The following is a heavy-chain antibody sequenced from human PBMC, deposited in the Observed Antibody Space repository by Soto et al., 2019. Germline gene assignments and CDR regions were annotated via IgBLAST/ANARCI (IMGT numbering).Heavy chain of an antibody. J-gene: IGHJ5*02. Sequence: SSETLSLTCIVSGGSVSSVTYYWSWIRQPPGKGLEWIGYINNSGSTKYNPSLKSRVSMSLDTSKNQFSLKLISVTAADTAVYYCARADDYKSSWFDPWGQGTLVTVS. V-gene: IGHV4-61*01. CDR3: ARADDYKSSWFDP. D-gene: IGHD4-4*01. CDR1: GGSVSSVTYY. CDR2: INNSGST.